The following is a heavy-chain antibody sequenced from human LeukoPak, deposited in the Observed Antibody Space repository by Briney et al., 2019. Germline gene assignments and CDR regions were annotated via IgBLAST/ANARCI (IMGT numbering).Heavy chain of an antibody. V-gene: IGHV3-53*01. J-gene: IGHJ3*02. CDR1: GFTVSSNY. D-gene: IGHD6-13*01. CDR3: ARDRSSSPGEISPIDAFDI. CDR2: IYSGGST. Sequence: PGGSLRLSCAASGFTVSSNYMSWVRQAPGKGLEWVSVIYSGGSTYYADSVKGRFTISRDNAKNSLYLQMNSLRAEDTAVYYCARDRSSSPGEISPIDAFDIWGQGTMVTVSS.